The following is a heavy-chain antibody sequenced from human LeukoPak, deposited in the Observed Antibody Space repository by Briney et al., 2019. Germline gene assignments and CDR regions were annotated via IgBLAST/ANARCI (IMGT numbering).Heavy chain of an antibody. CDR2: VTGDSSST. J-gene: IGHJ4*02. Sequence: GGSLRLSCTASGFTFDNFVMNWVRQAPGKGLEWVSGVTGDSSSTYYAVTMKGRFTISRDNSKNTLYLQLKNLRADDTAVYYCANGGRIIFGMVIDYWGQGTPVTVSS. CDR1: GFTFDNFV. D-gene: IGHD3-3*01. V-gene: IGHV3-23*01. CDR3: ANGGRIIFGMVIDY.